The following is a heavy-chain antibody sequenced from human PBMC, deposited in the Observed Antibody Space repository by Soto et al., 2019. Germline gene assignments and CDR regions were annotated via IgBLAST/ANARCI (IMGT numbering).Heavy chain of an antibody. CDR1: GLIFSNYL. V-gene: IGHV3-74*01. D-gene: IGHD6-25*01. Sequence: GGCLRLSGTASGLIFSNYLIHGVRQAPGKGRVWVSRINDDGRSTDDVDSVKGRLTTSRDNAKNTPYLQMNSLRAEDTAVYSCGKGAVGAGYHHRGQGTLVSVSS. CDR2: INDDGRST. J-gene: IGHJ1*01. CDR3: GKGAVGAGYHH.